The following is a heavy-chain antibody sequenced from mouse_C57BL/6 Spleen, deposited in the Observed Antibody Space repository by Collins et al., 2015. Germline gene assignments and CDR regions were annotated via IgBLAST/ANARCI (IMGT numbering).Heavy chain of an antibody. Sequence: QVQLQQSGAELVRPGASVTLSCKASGYTFTDYEMHWVKQTPVHGLEWIGAIDPETGSTAYNQKFKGKAIPTADKSSSTAYMELRSLTSEDSAVYYCTRNSNYCFAYWGQGTLVTVSA. V-gene: IGHV1-15*01. CDR3: TRNSNYCFAY. CDR2: IDPETGST. D-gene: IGHD2-5*01. CDR1: GYTFTDYE. J-gene: IGHJ3*01.